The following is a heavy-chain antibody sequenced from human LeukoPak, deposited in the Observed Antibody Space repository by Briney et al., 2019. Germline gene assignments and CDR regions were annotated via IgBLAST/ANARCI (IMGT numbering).Heavy chain of an antibody. CDR2: INHSGST. Sequence: PSETLSLTCTVSGGSISSYYWSWIRQPPGKGLEWIGEINHSGSTNYNPSLKSRVTISVDTSKNQFSLKLSSVTAADTAVYYCASDLSHEYSTPVDIYYYYMDVWGKGTTVTVSS. D-gene: IGHD6-6*01. V-gene: IGHV4-34*01. CDR3: ASDLSHEYSTPVDIYYYYMDV. CDR1: GGSISSYY. J-gene: IGHJ6*03.